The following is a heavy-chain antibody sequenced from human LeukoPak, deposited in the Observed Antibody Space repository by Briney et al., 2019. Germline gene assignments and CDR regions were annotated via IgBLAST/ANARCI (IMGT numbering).Heavy chain of an antibody. CDR3: VRSPRSADF. Sequence: PGGSLRLSCAASGFTFSSYAMHWVRQAPGKGLMWVSQISTDGSQTFYADSVKGRFTISRDNAKNTLFLQMDSLRPEDTAVYYCVRSPRSADFWGQGTLVTVSS. V-gene: IGHV3-74*01. CDR2: ISTDGSQT. J-gene: IGHJ4*02. CDR1: GFTFSSYA.